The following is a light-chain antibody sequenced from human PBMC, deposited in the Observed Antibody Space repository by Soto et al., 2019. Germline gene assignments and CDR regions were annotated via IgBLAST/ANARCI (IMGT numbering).Light chain of an antibody. Sequence: DTQMTQSPSTLSASIGDRVTITCRASQDISNWLAWYQQRPGKAPKLLIYKASTLQNGVPSRFRGSGSGTEFTLTISSLQPDDFATYYCQQRTFGQGTKVEIK. CDR3: QQRT. V-gene: IGKV1-5*03. CDR2: KAS. CDR1: QDISNW. J-gene: IGKJ1*01.